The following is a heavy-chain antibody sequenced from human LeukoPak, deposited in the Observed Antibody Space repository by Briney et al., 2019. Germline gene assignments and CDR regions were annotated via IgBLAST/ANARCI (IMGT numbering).Heavy chain of an antibody. CDR2: IYYRGST. V-gene: IGHV4-30-2*01. D-gene: IGHD3-10*01. CDR3: ARGFGDWGLSWFDP. Sequence: PSQTLSLTCTVSSGSISSGAYSWTWLRQPPGKGLEWIGYIYYRGSTYYNPSLHSRVTISADTSKNQFSLELDSVTAADTAVYYCARGFGDWGLSWFDPWGQGTLVTVFS. CDR1: SGSISSGAYS. J-gene: IGHJ5*02.